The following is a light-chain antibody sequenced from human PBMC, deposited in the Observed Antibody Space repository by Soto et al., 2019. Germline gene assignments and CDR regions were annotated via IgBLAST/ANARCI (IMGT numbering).Light chain of an antibody. CDR1: SSDVGSYNL. CDR3: CSYAGSPTSNWV. Sequence: QSALTQPASVSGSPGQSITISCTGTSSDVGSYNLVSWYQQHPGKAPKLMIYEGSKRPAGVSNRFSGSKSGNTASLTISGLQAEGEADYYCCSYAGSPTSNWVFGGGTKVTVL. V-gene: IGLV2-23*01. J-gene: IGLJ3*02. CDR2: EGS.